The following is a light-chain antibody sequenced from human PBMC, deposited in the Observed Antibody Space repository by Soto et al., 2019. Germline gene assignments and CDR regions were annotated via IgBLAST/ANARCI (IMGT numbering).Light chain of an antibody. CDR2: GAS. CDR3: QQYGSSGT. V-gene: IGKV3-20*01. J-gene: IGKJ1*01. CDR1: QSVSNNY. Sequence: EIVLTQSPATLSWSPGERATLSRRASQSVSNNYLAWYQQKPGQAPRLLIYGASNRATGIPDRFSGSGSGTDFTLTISRLEPEDFAVYYCQQYGSSGTFGQGTKVDIK.